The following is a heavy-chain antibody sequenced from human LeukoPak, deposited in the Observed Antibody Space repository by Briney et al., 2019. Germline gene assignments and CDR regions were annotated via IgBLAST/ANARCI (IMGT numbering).Heavy chain of an antibody. D-gene: IGHD5-18*01. V-gene: IGHV1-2*02. Sequence: ASVKVSRKSSGYTFTGYYMHWVRQAPRQGLEWMGWINPNIGGTNYAQKFQGRVTMTRDTTIRTAYMELSWLRSDDPAVYYCARADTAMGKFYYYYYYMDVWGKGTTVTVSS. J-gene: IGHJ6*03. CDR3: ARADTAMGKFYYYYYYMDV. CDR1: GYTFTGYY. CDR2: INPNIGGT.